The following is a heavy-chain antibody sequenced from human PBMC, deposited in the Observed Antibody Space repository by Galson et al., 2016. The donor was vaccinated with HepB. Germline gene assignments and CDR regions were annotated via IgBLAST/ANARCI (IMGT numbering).Heavy chain of an antibody. J-gene: IGHJ6*02. CDR2: INRDESST. V-gene: IGHV3-74*01. CDR1: GFTFSSYY. CDR3: ARDPSYYSGMDV. Sequence: CAASGFTFSSYYMHWVRQAPGKGLVWVSRINRDESSTSYADYVKGRFTISRDNAKNTLYLQMNSLRAEDTAVYYCARDPSYYSGMDVWGQGTTVTVSS.